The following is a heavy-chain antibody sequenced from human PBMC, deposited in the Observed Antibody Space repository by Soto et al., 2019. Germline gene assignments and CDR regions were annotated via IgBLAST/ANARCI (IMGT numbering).Heavy chain of an antibody. V-gene: IGHV4-34*01. CDR2: INHSGST. J-gene: IGHJ4*02. Sequence: QVQLQQWGAGLLKPSETLSLTCAVYGGSFSGYYWTWIRQPPGKGLEWIGEINHSGSTNYNPSLKSRVTISVDTSKNQFSLKLSSVTAADTAVYYCARGMEGSGSYSIDYWGQETLVTVSS. CDR3: ARGMEGSGSYSIDY. D-gene: IGHD3-10*01. CDR1: GGSFSGYY.